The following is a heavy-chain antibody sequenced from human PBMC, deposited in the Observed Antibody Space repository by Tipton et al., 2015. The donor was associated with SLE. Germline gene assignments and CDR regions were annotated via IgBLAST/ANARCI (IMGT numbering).Heavy chain of an antibody. J-gene: IGHJ4*02. CDR3: AGAWQGYCSGGTCYVLDY. D-gene: IGHD2-15*01. Sequence: TLSLTCTVSGGSIRSHYWSWFRQAPGKGLEWIGYISNSETTSYNPSLKSRVTISLDTSKNQFSLKLRSVTAADTAVYYCAGAWQGYCSGGTCYVLDYWGQGTLVTVSS. CDR1: GGSIRSHY. V-gene: IGHV4-59*11. CDR2: ISNSETT.